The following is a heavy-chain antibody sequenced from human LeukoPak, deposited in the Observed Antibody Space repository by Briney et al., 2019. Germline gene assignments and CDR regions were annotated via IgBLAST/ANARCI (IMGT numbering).Heavy chain of an antibody. V-gene: IGHV3-53*01. CDR3: AREIIQLPGYFDY. J-gene: IGHJ4*02. D-gene: IGHD5-18*01. CDR1: GFTLSSNY. Sequence: GGSLRLSCAASGFTLSSNYMRGVGQAPGKGREGVSVIYSGGSTYYSDSVTGRFTISRDNSKNTLYLQMNSLRAEDTAVYYCAREIIQLPGYFDYWGQGTLVTVSS. CDR2: IYSGGST.